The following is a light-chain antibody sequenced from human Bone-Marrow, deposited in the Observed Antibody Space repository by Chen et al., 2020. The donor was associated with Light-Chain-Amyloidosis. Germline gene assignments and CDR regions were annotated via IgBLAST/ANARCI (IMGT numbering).Light chain of an antibody. CDR3: QSADSSGTYEVI. CDR2: RDT. J-gene: IGLJ2*01. Sequence: YELTQPPSVSGSPGPTATITCSGDDLPTKYAYWYQQKPGQAPVLVIHRDTERPSGISERFSGSSSGTTATLTISGVQAEDEADYHCQSADSSGTYEVIFGGGTKLTV. V-gene: IGLV3-25*03. CDR1: DLPTKY.